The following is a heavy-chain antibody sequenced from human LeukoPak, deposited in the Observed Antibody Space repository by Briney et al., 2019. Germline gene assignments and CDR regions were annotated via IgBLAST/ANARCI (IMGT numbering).Heavy chain of an antibody. CDR1: GFTFSTYW. J-gene: IGHJ6*03. CDR3: ARGDYDFWSGYSYYYYYYMDV. Sequence: GGSLRLSCATSGFTFSTYWMSWVRQAPGKGLEWVSSISSSSSYIYYADSVKGRFTISRDNAKNSLYPQMNSLRVEDTAVYYCARGDYDFWSGYSYYYYYYMDVWGKGTTVTVSS. CDR2: ISSSSSYI. D-gene: IGHD3-3*01. V-gene: IGHV3-21*01.